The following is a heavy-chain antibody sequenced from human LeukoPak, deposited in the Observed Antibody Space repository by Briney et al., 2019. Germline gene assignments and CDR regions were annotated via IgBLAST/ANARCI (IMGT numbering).Heavy chain of an antibody. J-gene: IGHJ4*02. CDR3: ARTTTPHYYGSGSYALGY. D-gene: IGHD3-10*01. Sequence: GRSLRLSGAASGFTFSTYAMHWVRQGPGKGLEWAAVISYDGSNKYYADSVKGRFTISRDNSENTLYLQMSSLSAEDTAVYYCARTTTPHYYGSGSYALGYWGQGTLVTVPS. CDR2: ISYDGSNK. V-gene: IGHV3-30-3*01. CDR1: GFTFSTYA.